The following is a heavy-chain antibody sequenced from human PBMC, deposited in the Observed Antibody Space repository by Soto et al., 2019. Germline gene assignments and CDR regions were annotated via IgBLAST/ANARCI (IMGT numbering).Heavy chain of an antibody. V-gene: IGHV1-69*13. D-gene: IGHD6-19*01. CDR1: GGTFSSYA. J-gene: IGHJ4*02. Sequence: SVKVSCKASGGTFSSYAISWVRQAPGQGLEWMGGIIPIFGTANYAQKFQGRVTITADESTSTAYMELSSLRSEDTAVYYCARRKQGLAVDGTGSFDYWGQGTLVTVSS. CDR2: IIPIFGTA. CDR3: ARRKQGLAVDGTGSFDY.